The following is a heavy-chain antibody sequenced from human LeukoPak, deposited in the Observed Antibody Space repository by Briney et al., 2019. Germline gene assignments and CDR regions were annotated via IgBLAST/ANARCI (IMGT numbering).Heavy chain of an antibody. D-gene: IGHD1-1*01. CDR2: ISSSSSYI. Sequence: GGSLRLSCAASGFTFSSYSMSWVRQAPGKGLEWVSSISSSSSYIYYADSVKGRFTISRDNAKNSPYLQMNSLRAEDTAVYYCATGTSWNDVDYFDYWGQGTLVTVSS. CDR3: ATGTSWNDVDYFDY. CDR1: GFTFSSYS. J-gene: IGHJ4*02. V-gene: IGHV3-21*01.